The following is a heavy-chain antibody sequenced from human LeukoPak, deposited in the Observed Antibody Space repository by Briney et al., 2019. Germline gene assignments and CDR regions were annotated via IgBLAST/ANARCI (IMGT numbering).Heavy chain of an antibody. CDR2: IYPGDSDT. Sequence: GESLKISCKGSGYSFTSYWIGWVRQMPGKGLEWMGIIYPGDSDTRYSPSFQGQVTISADKSISTAYLQWSSLKVSDTAMYYCARLRGSYYDFWSGYPPIDYWGQGTLVTVSS. CDR3: ARLRGSYYDFWSGYPPIDY. V-gene: IGHV5-51*01. J-gene: IGHJ4*02. D-gene: IGHD3-3*01. CDR1: GYSFTSYW.